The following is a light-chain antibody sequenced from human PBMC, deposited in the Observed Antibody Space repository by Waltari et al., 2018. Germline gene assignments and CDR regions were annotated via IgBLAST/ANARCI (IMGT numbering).Light chain of an antibody. Sequence: QSALTQPASVSGSPGQSLTISCTGTSSDVGGYHYVSCYQQHPGQTPKLMIYDVSNRPSGVSNRFSGSKSGNTASLTISGLQAEDEADYYCSSYTSSSDVVFGGGTKLTVL. V-gene: IGLV2-14*03. CDR1: SSDVGGYHY. CDR2: DVS. CDR3: SSYTSSSDVV. J-gene: IGLJ2*01.